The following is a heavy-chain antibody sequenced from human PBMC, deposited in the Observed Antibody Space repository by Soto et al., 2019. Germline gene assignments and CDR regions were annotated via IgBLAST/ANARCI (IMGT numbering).Heavy chain of an antibody. Sequence: PGESLKISCKTSGYTFSGHWISWVRQVPGKGLQWMGNIDPSDSYINYNPAFRGHVTFSVDKSSGTAYLHWRSLGPSDTAIYYCARHGAAIWLGYWGQGTLVTVSS. CDR2: IDPSDSYI. CDR1: GYTFSGHW. D-gene: IGHD6-19*01. J-gene: IGHJ4*02. V-gene: IGHV5-10-1*01. CDR3: ARHGAAIWLGY.